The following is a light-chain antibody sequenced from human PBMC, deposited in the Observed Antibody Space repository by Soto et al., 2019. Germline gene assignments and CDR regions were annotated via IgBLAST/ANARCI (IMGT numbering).Light chain of an antibody. CDR3: QQYASPWT. Sequence: EIVMTQSPATLSVSPGEGATLSCRASQSVSSKLAWYQQKPGQAPRLLIYDTSSRATDIPDRFRGSGSGTDFTLTISRLEPEDSAVYYCQQYASPWTLGQGTKVDIK. J-gene: IGKJ1*01. CDR2: DTS. CDR1: QSVSSK. V-gene: IGKV3-20*01.